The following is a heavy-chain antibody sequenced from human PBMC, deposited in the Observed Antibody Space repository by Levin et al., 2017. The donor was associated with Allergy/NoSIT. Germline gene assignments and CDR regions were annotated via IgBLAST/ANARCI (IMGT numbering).Heavy chain of an antibody. D-gene: IGHD2/OR15-2a*01. V-gene: IGHV1-69*06. Sequence: PGGSLRLSCKATGGIFSGFIISWVRQAPGQGPEWMGGIITNSGTTKYAEKFQGRVTITADTSTRTAYLDLSSLRGDDTAVYYCARNSRAGRGPALYWGQGTLITVSS. CDR1: GGIFSGFI. J-gene: IGHJ4*02. CDR3: ARNSRAGRGPALY. CDR2: IITNSGTT.